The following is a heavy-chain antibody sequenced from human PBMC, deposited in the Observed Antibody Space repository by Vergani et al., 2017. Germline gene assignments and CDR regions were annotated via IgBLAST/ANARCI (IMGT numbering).Heavy chain of an antibody. CDR2: IYPGNSET. Sequence: EVQLEQSGAAVIKPGESLEISCKGSGYSFSRNWIAWVRERPGQGLEWMGMIYPGNSETRNNPSFRGQVTMSVDKSISTAYLQWCSLKASDSAMYYCARVYCRGMSCAGTDYFYHIDVWGKGTTVTVS. CDR1: GYSFSRNW. CDR3: ARVYCRGMSCAGTDYFYHIDV. J-gene: IGHJ6*03. V-gene: IGHV5-51*03. D-gene: IGHD3/OR15-3a*01.